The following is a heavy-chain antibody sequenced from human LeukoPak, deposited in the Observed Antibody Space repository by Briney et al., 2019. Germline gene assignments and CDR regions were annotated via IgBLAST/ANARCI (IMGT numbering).Heavy chain of an antibody. J-gene: IGHJ4*02. D-gene: IGHD5-24*01. CDR3: ARHGPLEMATTDIDY. CDR2: IYPGNSDT. V-gene: IGHV5-51*01. Sequence: GASLKISCKGSGYPFTNYWIGWVRQMPGKGLEWMGIIYPGNSDTRYSPSFQGRVTISADKSINTAYLQWSSLKASDTAIYYCARHGPLEMATTDIDYWGQGTLVTVSS. CDR1: GYPFTNYW.